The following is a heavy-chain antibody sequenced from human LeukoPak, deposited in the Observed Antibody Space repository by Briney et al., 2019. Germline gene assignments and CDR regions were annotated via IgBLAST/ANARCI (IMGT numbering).Heavy chain of an antibody. Sequence: PGGSLRLSCAASGFTFSSYSMNWVRQARGKGLEWVSSISSSSSYIYYADSVKGRFTISRDNAKNSLYLQMNSLRAEDTAVYYCASRDYGSGSFDYWGQGTLVTVSS. V-gene: IGHV3-21*01. J-gene: IGHJ4*02. CDR2: ISSSSSYI. D-gene: IGHD3-10*01. CDR3: ASRDYGSGSFDY. CDR1: GFTFSSYS.